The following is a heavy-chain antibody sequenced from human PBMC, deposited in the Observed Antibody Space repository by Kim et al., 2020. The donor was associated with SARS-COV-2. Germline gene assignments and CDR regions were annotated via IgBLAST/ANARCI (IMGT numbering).Heavy chain of an antibody. CDR1: GFTFSSYA. D-gene: IGHD5-18*01. J-gene: IGHJ6*02. Sequence: GGSLRLSCAASGFTFSSYAVSWVRQVPGKGLEWVSAISGSGGSTYYADSVKGRFTISRDKSKNTLYLQMNSLRAEDTAVYYCAKTAMVYYYGMDVWGQGTTVTVSS. V-gene: IGHV3-23*01. CDR2: ISGSGGST. CDR3: AKTAMVYYYGMDV.